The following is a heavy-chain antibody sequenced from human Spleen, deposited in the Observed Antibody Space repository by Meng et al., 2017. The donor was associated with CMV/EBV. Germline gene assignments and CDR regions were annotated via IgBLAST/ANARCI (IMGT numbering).Heavy chain of an antibody. CDR1: GGSISSSNW. V-gene: IGHV4-4*02. J-gene: IGHJ4*02. CDR2: IYHSGST. D-gene: IGHD6-19*01. CDR3: ASFPPPGKQWLVTDY. Sequence: QGQLQESGNGLVKPSGTLSLTCAVSGGSISSSNWWSWVRQPPGKGLEWIGEIYHSGSTNYNPSLKSRVTISVDKSKNQFSLKLSSVTAADTAVYYCASFPPPGKQWLVTDYWGQGTLVTVFS.